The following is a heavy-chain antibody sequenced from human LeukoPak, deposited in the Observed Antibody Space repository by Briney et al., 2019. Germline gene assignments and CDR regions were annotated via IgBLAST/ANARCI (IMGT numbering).Heavy chain of an antibody. Sequence: SETLSLTCTVSGGSIISYYWSWIRQPPGKGLEWIGYIYYSGSTNYNPSLKSRVTISVDTSKNQFSLKLSSVTAADTAVYYCARATFITIFGVALDYWGQGTLVTVSS. CDR2: IYYSGST. CDR3: ARATFITIFGVALDY. CDR1: GGSIISYY. D-gene: IGHD3-3*01. J-gene: IGHJ4*02. V-gene: IGHV4-59*01.